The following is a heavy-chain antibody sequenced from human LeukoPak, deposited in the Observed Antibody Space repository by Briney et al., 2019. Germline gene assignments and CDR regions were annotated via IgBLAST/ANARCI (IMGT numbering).Heavy chain of an antibody. Sequence: PGGSLRLSCAASGFTFSSYGMSWVRQAPGKGLEWVSAISGSGGSTYYADSVKGRFTISRDNSKNTLYLQMNSLRAEDTAVYYCAKRRIGYCSSTSCATHGRPRTGFDYWGQGTLVTVSS. V-gene: IGHV3-23*01. D-gene: IGHD2-2*01. CDR2: ISGSGGST. CDR3: AKRRIGYCSSTSCATHGRPRTGFDY. CDR1: GFTFSSYG. J-gene: IGHJ4*02.